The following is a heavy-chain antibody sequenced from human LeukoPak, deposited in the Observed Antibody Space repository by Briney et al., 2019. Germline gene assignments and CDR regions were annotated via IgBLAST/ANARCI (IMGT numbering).Heavy chain of an antibody. V-gene: IGHV1-18*01. D-gene: IGHD5/OR15-5a*01. CDR1: GYTFTSYV. CDR3: ARAVCVHDY. Sequence: GASVKVSCKASGYTFTSYVISWVRQAPGQGGEWMGWISAYNGNTKYAQKLQGRVTMTTDTSTNTAYMEPRSLRFDYTALYYCARAVCVHDYWGQGTLVRVSS. J-gene: IGHJ4*02. CDR2: ISAYNGNT.